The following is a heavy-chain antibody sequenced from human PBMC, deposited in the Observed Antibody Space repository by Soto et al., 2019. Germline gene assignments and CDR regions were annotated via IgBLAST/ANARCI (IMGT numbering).Heavy chain of an antibody. CDR3: ARSIVVVTAIDY. J-gene: IGHJ4*02. Sequence: ASVKVSCKASGYTFTSYATHWVRQAPGQRLEWMGWINAGNGNTKYSQKFQGRVTITRDTSASTAYMELSSLRSEDTAVYYCARSIVVVTAIDYWGQGTLVTVSS. CDR2: INAGNGNT. V-gene: IGHV1-3*01. CDR1: GYTFTSYA. D-gene: IGHD2-21*02.